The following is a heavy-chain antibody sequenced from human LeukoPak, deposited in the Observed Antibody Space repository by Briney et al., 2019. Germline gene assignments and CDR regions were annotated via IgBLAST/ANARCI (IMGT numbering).Heavy chain of an antibody. CDR3: ASRDTAMVAFDY. Sequence: GGPLRLSCAASGFTFSSYAMRWVRQAPGKGLEWVSAISGSGGSTYYADSVKGRFTISRDNSKNTLYLQMNSLRAADTAVYYCASRDTAMVAFDYWGQGTLVTVSS. CDR2: ISGSGGST. V-gene: IGHV3-23*01. J-gene: IGHJ4*02. D-gene: IGHD5-18*01. CDR1: GFTFSSYA.